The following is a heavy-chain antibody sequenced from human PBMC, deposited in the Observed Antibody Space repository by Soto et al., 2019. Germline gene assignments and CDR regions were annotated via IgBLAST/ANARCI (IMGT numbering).Heavy chain of an antibody. CDR1: GGSISSSSYY. Sequence: KTSETLSLTCTVFGGSISSSSYYWGWIRQPPGKGLEWIGSIYYSGSTYYNPSLKSRVTISVDTSKNQSSLKLSSVTAADTAVYYCARIYSGYVGSQRFDYWGQGTLVTVSS. J-gene: IGHJ4*02. CDR2: IYYSGST. D-gene: IGHD5-12*01. CDR3: ARIYSGYVGSQRFDY. V-gene: IGHV4-39*01.